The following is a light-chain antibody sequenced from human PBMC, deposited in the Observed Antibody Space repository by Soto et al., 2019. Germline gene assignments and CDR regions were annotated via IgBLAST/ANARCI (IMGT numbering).Light chain of an antibody. J-gene: IGKJ4*01. V-gene: IGKV1-27*01. CDR2: AAS. Sequence: IQMTQSPSSLSASVGDRVTITCRASQDIRNYLAWYQQKPGTIPKLLISAASTLRSGVPSRFSGSGFGTDFTLTISSLQPEDVASYYCQKYDSAPLTFGGGTKVDIK. CDR3: QKYDSAPLT. CDR1: QDIRNY.